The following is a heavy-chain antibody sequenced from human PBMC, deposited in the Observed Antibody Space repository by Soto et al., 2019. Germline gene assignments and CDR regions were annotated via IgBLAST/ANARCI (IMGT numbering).Heavy chain of an antibody. V-gene: IGHV3-23*01. CDR2: ISGSGGST. D-gene: IGHD3-22*01. CDR1: GFTFSSYA. CDR3: AKVPYYYDSSGYHFDC. J-gene: IGHJ4*02. Sequence: GGSLRLSCAASGFTFSSYAMSWVRQAPGKGLEWVSAISGSGGSTYYADSVKGRFTISRDNSKNTLYLQMNSLRAEDTAVYYCAKVPYYYDSSGYHFDCWGQGTLVTVSS.